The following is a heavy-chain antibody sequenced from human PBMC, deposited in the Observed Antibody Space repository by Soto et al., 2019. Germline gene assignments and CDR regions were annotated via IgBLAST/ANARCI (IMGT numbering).Heavy chain of an antibody. CDR1: GYTFTGYY. V-gene: IGHV1-2*04. J-gene: IGHJ6*03. CDR3: ARNGGYSSSSGYYMDV. Sequence: GASVKVSCKASGYTFTGYYMHWVRQAPGQGIEWMGWINPNSGGTNYAQKFQGWVTMTRDTSISTVYMELSRLRSDDTAVYYCARNGGYSSSSGYYMDVWGKGTTVTVSS. D-gene: IGHD6-6*01. CDR2: INPNSGGT.